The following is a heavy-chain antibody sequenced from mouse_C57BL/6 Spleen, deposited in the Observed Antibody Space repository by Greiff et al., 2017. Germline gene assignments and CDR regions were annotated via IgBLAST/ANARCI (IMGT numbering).Heavy chain of an antibody. D-gene: IGHD2-1*01. V-gene: IGHV1-15*01. CDR3: TRGGNYDAMDY. CDR2: IDPETGGT. CDR1: GYTFTDYE. Sequence: VQLQQSGAELVRPGASVTLSCKASGYTFTDYEMHWVKQTPVHGLEWIGAIDPETGGTANNQKFKGKAILTADKSSSTAYMELRSLTSEDSAVYYCTRGGNYDAMDYWGQGTSDTVSS. J-gene: IGHJ4*01.